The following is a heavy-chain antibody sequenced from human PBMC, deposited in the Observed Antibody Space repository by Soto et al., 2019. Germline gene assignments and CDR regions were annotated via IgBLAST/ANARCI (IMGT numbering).Heavy chain of an antibody. CDR3: ARGLVVVPAALDY. V-gene: IGHV3-11*01. CDR2: ISSSGSTI. CDR1: GFIFSSND. D-gene: IGHD2-2*01. Sequence: PGGSLRLSCAASGFIFSSNDFHWVRQATGKSLEWVSYISSSGSTIYYADSVKGRFTISRDNAKNSLYLQMNSLRAEDTAVYYCARGLVVVPAALDYWGQGTLVTVSS. J-gene: IGHJ4*02.